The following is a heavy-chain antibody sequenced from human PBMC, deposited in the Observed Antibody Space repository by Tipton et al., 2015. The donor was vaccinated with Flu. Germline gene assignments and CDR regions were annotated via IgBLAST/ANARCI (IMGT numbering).Heavy chain of an antibody. CDR1: GSTFDDYA. V-gene: IGHV3-43*02. CDR3: AKDTRLRGGMDV. D-gene: IGHD3-10*01. Sequence: SLRLSCAASGSTFDDYAMHWVRQAPGKGLEWVSLISGDGGSTYYADSVKGRFTISRDNSKNSLYLQMNSLRTEDTALYYCAKDTRLRGGMDVWGQGTTVTVSS. CDR2: ISGDGGST. J-gene: IGHJ6*02.